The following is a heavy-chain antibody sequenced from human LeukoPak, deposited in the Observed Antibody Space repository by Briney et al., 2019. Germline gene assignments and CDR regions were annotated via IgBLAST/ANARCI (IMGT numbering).Heavy chain of an antibody. J-gene: IGHJ4*02. CDR1: GYTLTELS. V-gene: IGHV1-24*01. Sequence: GASVKVSCKVSGYTLTELSMHWVRQAPGKGLEWMGGFDPEDGETIYAQKFQGRVTMTEDTSTDTAYMELSSLRSEDTAVYYCATVAGGGDREYCFDYWGQGTLVTVSS. CDR3: ATVAGGGDREYCFDY. CDR2: FDPEDGET. D-gene: IGHD3-10*01.